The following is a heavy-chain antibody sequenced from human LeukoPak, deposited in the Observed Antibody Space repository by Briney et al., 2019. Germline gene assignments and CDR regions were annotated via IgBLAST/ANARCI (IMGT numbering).Heavy chain of an antibody. CDR2: IYHSGST. V-gene: IGHV4-39*07. D-gene: IGHD3-22*01. J-gene: IGHJ4*02. CDR3: ARDSRGYYYDSPPLFDY. Sequence: SETLSLTCTVSGGSISSGSYYWSWVRQPPGKGLDWIGEIYHSGSTNYNPSLKSRVTISVDKSKDQFSLKLSSVTAADTAVYYCARDSRGYYYDSPPLFDYWGQGTLVTVSS. CDR1: GGSISSGSYY.